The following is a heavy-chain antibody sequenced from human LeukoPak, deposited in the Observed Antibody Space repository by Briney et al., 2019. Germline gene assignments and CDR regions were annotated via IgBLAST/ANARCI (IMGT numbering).Heavy chain of an antibody. V-gene: IGHV1-18*01. CDR2: ISAYNGNT. CDR3: ARSVWGWNPTGFFDY. Sequence: ASVKVSCKASGYTFTSYGISWVRQAPGQGLEWMGWISAYNGNTNYAQKFQGRVTITADKSTSTAYMELSSLRSEDTAVYYCARSVWGWNPTGFFDYWGQGTLVTVSS. CDR1: GYTFTSYG. J-gene: IGHJ4*02. D-gene: IGHD1-1*01.